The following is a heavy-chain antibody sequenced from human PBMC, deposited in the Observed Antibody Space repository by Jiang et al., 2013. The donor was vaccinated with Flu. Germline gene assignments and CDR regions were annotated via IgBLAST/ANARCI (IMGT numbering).Heavy chain of an antibody. Sequence: VQLVESGGGLVKPGRSLRLSCTTSGFNFDDYTLSWFCQASGKGPEWVGFSRAKIYGGTAEYAASVKGRFTISRDDSNSVAYLQMNSLKTEDTAVYYCTRDRDSGDNWYFDLWGRGTLVTVSS. CDR2: SRAKIYGGTA. CDR3: TRDRDSGDNWYFDL. CDR1: GFNFDDYT. J-gene: IGHJ2*01. D-gene: IGHD6-19*01. V-gene: IGHV3-49*05.